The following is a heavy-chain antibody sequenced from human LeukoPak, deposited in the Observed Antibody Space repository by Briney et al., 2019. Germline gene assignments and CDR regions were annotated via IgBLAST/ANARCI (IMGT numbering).Heavy chain of an antibody. CDR3: ARVGTSDP. CDR1: GGSISSSNYY. D-gene: IGHD1-1*01. J-gene: IGHJ5*02. CDR2: IYYSGSA. V-gene: IGHV4-39*07. Sequence: SETLSLARTVSGGSISSSNYYWGWIRQPPGKGLEWIGSIYYSGSAYYNPSLKSRVTISVDTSKNQFSLKLISVTAADTAVYYCARVGTSDPWGQGTLVTVSS.